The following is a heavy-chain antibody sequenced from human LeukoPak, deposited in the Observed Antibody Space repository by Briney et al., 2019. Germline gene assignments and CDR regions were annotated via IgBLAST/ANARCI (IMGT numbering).Heavy chain of an antibody. CDR1: GGSFSGYY. Sequence: SETRSLTCAVYGGSFSGYYWSWIRQPPGKGLEWIGEINHSGSTNYNPSLKSRVTISVDTSKNQFSLKLSSVTAADTAVYYCARGQYNWFDPWGQGTLVTVSS. V-gene: IGHV4-34*01. J-gene: IGHJ5*02. CDR2: INHSGST. CDR3: ARGQYNWFDP.